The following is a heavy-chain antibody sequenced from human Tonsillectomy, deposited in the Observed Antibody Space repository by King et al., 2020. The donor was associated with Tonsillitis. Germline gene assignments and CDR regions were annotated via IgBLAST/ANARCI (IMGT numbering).Heavy chain of an antibody. CDR2: IYYSGST. V-gene: IGHV4-39*01. CDR1: GGSISSSSYY. J-gene: IGHJ5*02. D-gene: IGHD3-3*01. CDR3: ARPHANKITIVGVDNGWFDP. Sequence: LQLQESGPGLVKPSETLSLTCIVSGGSISSSSYYWGWIRQPPGKGLEWIGNIYYSGSTYYNPSLKSRVTISVDTSKNLFSLKLSSVTAADTAVYYCARPHANKITIVGVDNGWFDPWGQGTLVTVSS.